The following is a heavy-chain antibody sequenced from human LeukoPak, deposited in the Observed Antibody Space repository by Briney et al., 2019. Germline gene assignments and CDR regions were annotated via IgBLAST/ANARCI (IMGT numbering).Heavy chain of an antibody. CDR2: IYHGGST. CDR1: GYSISSGYY. CDR3: AEGLGGGAFDI. Sequence: SETLSLTCAVSGYSISSGYYWGWIRQPPGKGLEWIGSIYHGGSTYYNPSLKSRVTISVDTSKNQFSLKLSSVTAADTAVYYCAEGLGGGAFDIWGQGTMVTVSS. D-gene: IGHD3-16*01. V-gene: IGHV4-38-2*01. J-gene: IGHJ3*02.